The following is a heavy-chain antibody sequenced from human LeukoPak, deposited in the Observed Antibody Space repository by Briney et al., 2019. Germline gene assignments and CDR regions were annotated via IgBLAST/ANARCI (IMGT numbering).Heavy chain of an antibody. CDR1: GFTFSDYY. CDR2: ISSSGSTI. J-gene: IGHJ4*02. V-gene: IGHV3-11*01. Sequence: PGGSLRLSCAASGFTFSDYYMNWIRQAPGKGLEWVSYISSSGSTIYYADSVKGRFTISRDNAKNSLYLQMNSLRAEDTAVYYCAREAESSGYYYVGDYFDYWGQGTLVTVSS. CDR3: AREAESSGYYYVGDYFDY. D-gene: IGHD3-22*01.